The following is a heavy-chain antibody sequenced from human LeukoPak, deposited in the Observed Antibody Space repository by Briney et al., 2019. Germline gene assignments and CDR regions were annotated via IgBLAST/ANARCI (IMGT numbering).Heavy chain of an antibody. J-gene: IGHJ4*02. Sequence: PSETLSLTCTVSGGSISSYYWSWIQHPAGKGLEWIGRIYTSGSTNYNPSLKSRVTMSVDTSKNQFSLKLSSVTAADTAVYYCARDRSYCSSTSCYYYFDYWGQGPLVTVSS. CDR3: ARDRSYCSSTSCYYYFDY. V-gene: IGHV4-4*07. CDR1: GGSISSYY. CDR2: IYTSGST. D-gene: IGHD2-2*01.